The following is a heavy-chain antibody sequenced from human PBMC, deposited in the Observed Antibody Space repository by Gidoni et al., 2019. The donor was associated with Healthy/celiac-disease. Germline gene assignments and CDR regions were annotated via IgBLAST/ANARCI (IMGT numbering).Heavy chain of an antibody. CDR3: ARRSGIDY. CDR2: IYPSGGT. CDR1: GYSISSGYY. Sequence: QVQLQESGPGLVKRSETLSLTCTGAGYSISSGYYWGWIRQPPGKGLEWIGCIYPSGGTYYHPSLKSRVTISVDTSTTQFSLKLSSVTAADTGVYYCARRSGIDYWGQGTLVTVSS. D-gene: IGHD3-10*01. V-gene: IGHV4-38-2*02. J-gene: IGHJ4*02.